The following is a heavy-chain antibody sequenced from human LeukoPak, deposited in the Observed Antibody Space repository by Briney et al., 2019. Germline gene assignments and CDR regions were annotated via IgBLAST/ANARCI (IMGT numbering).Heavy chain of an antibody. D-gene: IGHD2-15*01. CDR3: AKDSQHVWSPGSGFDP. J-gene: IGHJ5*02. Sequence: GGSLRLSCAASGFTFDDYAMHWVRQAPGKGLEWVSGISWNSGSIGYADSVKGRFIISRDNAKNSLYLQMNSLRAEDTALYYCAKDSQHVWSPGSGFDPWGQGTLVTVSS. CDR2: ISWNSGSI. V-gene: IGHV3-9*01. CDR1: GFTFDDYA.